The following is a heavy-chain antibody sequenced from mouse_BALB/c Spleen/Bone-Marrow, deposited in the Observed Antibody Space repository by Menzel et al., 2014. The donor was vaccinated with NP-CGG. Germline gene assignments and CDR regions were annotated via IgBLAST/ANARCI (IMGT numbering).Heavy chain of an antibody. D-gene: IGHD1-1*01. CDR1: GFTFTDYY. CDR3: ARDDYGRGS. Sequence: EVMLVESGGGLVQPGGSLRLSCATSGFTFTDYYMSWVRQPPGKALEWLGFIRNKPNGYTTEYSASVKGRFTISRDNSQSILYLQMNTLRAEDSATYYCARDDYGRGSWGQGTTLTGSS. V-gene: IGHV7-3*02. J-gene: IGHJ2*01. CDR2: IRNKPNGYTT.